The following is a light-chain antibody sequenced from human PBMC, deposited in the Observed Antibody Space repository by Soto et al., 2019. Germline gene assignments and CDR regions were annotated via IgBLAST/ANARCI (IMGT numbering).Light chain of an antibody. J-gene: IGLJ2*01. CDR2: NVS. V-gene: IGLV2-14*01. CDR1: SSDVGGYNY. CDR3: SSVTSTNTVL. Sequence: QSVLTQPASVSGSPGQSITISCTGTSSDVGGYNYVSWYQQHPGKAPKLMIYNVSKRPSGVSNRFSGSKSGNTASLTISGLQAEDEGHYYCSSVTSTNTVLFGGGTKVTVL.